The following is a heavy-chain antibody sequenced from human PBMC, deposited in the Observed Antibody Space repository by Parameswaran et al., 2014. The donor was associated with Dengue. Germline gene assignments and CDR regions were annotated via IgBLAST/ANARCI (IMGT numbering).Heavy chain of an antibody. V-gene: IGHV3-15*01. CDR3: TTDYGDPYYYYMDV. D-gene: IGHD4-17*01. J-gene: IGHJ6*03. Sequence: VRQMPGKGLEWVGRIKSKTDGGTTDYAAPVKGGFTISRDDSKNTLYLQMNSLKTEDTAVYYCTTDYGDPYYYYMDVWGKGTTVTVSS. CDR2: IKSKTDGGTT.